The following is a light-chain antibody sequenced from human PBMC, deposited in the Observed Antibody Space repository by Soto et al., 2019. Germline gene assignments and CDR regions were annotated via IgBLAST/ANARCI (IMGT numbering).Light chain of an antibody. CDR3: QQYHNWPLT. J-gene: IGKJ4*01. Sequence: EIVMTQSPATLSVSPGERATLSCRASQSVSSNLAWYQQKPGQAPRLLIYGAFTRDTGIPARFSGSGSGTEFTLTISSLQSEDFTVYHCQQYHNWPLTFGGGTKVEIK. V-gene: IGKV3-15*01. CDR1: QSVSSN. CDR2: GAF.